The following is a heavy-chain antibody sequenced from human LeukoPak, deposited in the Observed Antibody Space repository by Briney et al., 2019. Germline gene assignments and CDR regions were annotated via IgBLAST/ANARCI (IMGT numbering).Heavy chain of an antibody. CDR2: VYYTGST. J-gene: IGHJ4*02. CDR3: ARHFAYSSSSYFDY. D-gene: IGHD6-6*01. CDR1: GGSVSNYY. Sequence: SETLSLTCSVSGGSVSNYYWSWIRQPPGKGLEWIGYVYYTGSTNYNPSLKSRVTMFGDKSKNQFSLRLYSVTVADTAVYYCARHFAYSSSSYFDYWGQGSLVTVSS. V-gene: IGHV4-59*08.